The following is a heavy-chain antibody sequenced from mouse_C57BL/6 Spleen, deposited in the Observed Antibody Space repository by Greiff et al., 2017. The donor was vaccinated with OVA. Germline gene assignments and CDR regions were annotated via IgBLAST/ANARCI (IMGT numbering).Heavy chain of an antibody. Sequence: VQLQQSGAELVKPGASVKISCKASGYAFSSYWMNWVKQRPGKGLEWIGQIYPGDGDTNYNGKFKGQATLTADKSSSTAYMQLSSLTSEDSSVYFGARGGYSNFLFDYWGQGTTLTVSS. CDR1: GYAFSSYW. CDR2: IYPGDGDT. V-gene: IGHV1-80*01. CDR3: ARGGYSNFLFDY. J-gene: IGHJ2*01. D-gene: IGHD2-5*01.